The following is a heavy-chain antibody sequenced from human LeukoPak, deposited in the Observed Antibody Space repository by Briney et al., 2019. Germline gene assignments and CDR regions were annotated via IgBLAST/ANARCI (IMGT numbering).Heavy chain of an antibody. CDR2: ISGSGGST. Sequence: GGSLRLSCAASGFTFSSHAMSWVRQAPGKGLEWVSAISGSGGSTYYADSVRGRFTISRDNSKNTLYLQMNSLRAEDTAVYYCAKPYDFWSGYTFDYWGQGTLVTVSS. CDR1: GFTFSSHA. D-gene: IGHD3-3*01. V-gene: IGHV3-23*01. CDR3: AKPYDFWSGYTFDY. J-gene: IGHJ4*02.